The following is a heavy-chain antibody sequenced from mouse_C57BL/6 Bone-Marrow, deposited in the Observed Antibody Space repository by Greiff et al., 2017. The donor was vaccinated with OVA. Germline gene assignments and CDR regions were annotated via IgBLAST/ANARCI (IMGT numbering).Heavy chain of an antibody. D-gene: IGHD2-3*01. CDR2: IYPGSGNT. CDR1: GYTFTDYY. CDR3: ARDGYYLYYFDY. Sequence: VQGVESGAELVRPGASVKLSCKASGYTFTDYYINWVKQRPGQGLEWIARIYPGSGNTYYNEKFKGKATLTAEKSSSTAYMQLSSLTSEDSAVYFCARDGYYLYYFDYWGQGTTLTVSS. J-gene: IGHJ2*01. V-gene: IGHV1-76*01.